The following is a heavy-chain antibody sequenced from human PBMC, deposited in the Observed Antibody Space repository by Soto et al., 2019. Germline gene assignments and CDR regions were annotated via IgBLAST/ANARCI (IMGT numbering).Heavy chain of an antibody. V-gene: IGHV5-51*01. CDR1: GYTFTSYW. CDR2: IYPSNSET. Sequence: PGQSLKISCKASGYTFTSYWIGWVRQMPGKGLEWMGIIYPSNSETRFSPSFQGQVTLSADKSIFTAYLQWSSLKASDTAIYYCARQAYHYDTYSFGYWGQGTLVTVSS. CDR3: ARQAYHYDTYSFGY. J-gene: IGHJ4*02. D-gene: IGHD3-22*01.